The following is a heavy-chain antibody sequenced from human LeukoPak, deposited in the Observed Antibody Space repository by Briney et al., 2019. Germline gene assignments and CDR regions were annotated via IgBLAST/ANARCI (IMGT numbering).Heavy chain of an antibody. D-gene: IGHD2-2*01. J-gene: IGHJ4*02. V-gene: IGHV3-74*01. Sequence: GGSLRLSCAASGFTFSTYWMHWVRQAPGKGLVWVSRVNGDGSTTSYADSVKGRFTISRDNAKNTLYLQMNSLRAEDTAVYYCADDPSSYSPFDYWGQGTLVTVSS. CDR3: ADDPSSYSPFDY. CDR1: GFTFSTYW. CDR2: VNGDGSTT.